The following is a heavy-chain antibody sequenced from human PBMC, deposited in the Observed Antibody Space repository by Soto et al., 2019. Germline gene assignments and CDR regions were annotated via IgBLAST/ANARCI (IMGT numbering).Heavy chain of an antibody. V-gene: IGHV4-34*01. CDR3: ARGKEQLVQALHFDY. D-gene: IGHD6-6*01. J-gene: IGHJ4*02. CDR1: GGSFSGYY. CDR2: INHSGST. Sequence: QVQLQQWGAGLLKPSETLSLTCAVYGGSFSGYYWSWIRQPPGKGLEWIGEINHSGSTNYNPSLKSRVTISVDTSKNQFSLKLSSVTAADTAVYYCARGKEQLVQALHFDYWGQGTLVTVSS.